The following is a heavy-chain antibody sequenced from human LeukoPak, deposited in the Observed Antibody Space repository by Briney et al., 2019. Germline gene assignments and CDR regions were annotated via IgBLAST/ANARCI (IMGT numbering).Heavy chain of an antibody. Sequence: GGSLRLSCAASGFTFSSYAMSWVRQAPGKGLEWVSAISGSGGSTYYADSVKGRFTISRDNSKNTLYLQMNSLRAEDTAVYYCATSSSFWSGYYPPYHFDYWGQGTLVTVSS. V-gene: IGHV3-23*01. CDR2: ISGSGGST. J-gene: IGHJ4*02. CDR1: GFTFSSYA. CDR3: ATSSSFWSGYYPPYHFDY. D-gene: IGHD3-3*01.